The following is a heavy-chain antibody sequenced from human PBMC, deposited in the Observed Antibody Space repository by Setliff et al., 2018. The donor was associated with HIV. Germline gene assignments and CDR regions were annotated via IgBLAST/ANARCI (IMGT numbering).Heavy chain of an antibody. CDR1: GFSLSTSGMC. CDR2: IDWDDDK. V-gene: IGHV2-70*11. J-gene: IGHJ6*02. CDR3: ARIPGAHYYYYGMDV. Sequence: SGPTLVNPTQALTLTCTFSGFSLSTSGMCVSWIRQPPGKALEWLARIDWDDDKYYSTSLKTRLTISKDTSKNQVVLTMTNMDPADTATYYCARIPGAHYYYYGMDVWGQGTTVTVSS. D-gene: IGHD7-27*01.